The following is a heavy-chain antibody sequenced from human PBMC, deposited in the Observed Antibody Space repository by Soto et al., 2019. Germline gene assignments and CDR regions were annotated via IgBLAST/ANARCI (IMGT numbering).Heavy chain of an antibody. D-gene: IGHD4-17*01. J-gene: IGHJ4*02. Sequence: EVQLLESGGGLVQPGGSLRLSCSASGFTFSSYAMSWVRQAPGKGLAWISAISGSGGSTYYADSVKGLFTISRDNSKNTLYLQMNSLRAEDTAVYYCAKVYGDYGGGFDYWGQGTLVTVSS. CDR2: ISGSGGST. CDR1: GFTFSSYA. CDR3: AKVYGDYGGGFDY. V-gene: IGHV3-23*01.